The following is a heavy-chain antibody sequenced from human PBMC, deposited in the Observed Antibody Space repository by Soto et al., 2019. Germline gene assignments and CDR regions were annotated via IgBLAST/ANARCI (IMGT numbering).Heavy chain of an antibody. D-gene: IGHD6-13*01. CDR1: GDSVSSNSAA. V-gene: IGHV6-1*01. CDR3: ARDHSSWFTERGYCYYGMDV. J-gene: IGHJ6*02. CDR2: TYYRSKWYN. Sequence: PSQTLSLTCVISGDSVSSNSAAWNWIRQSPSRGLEWLGRTYYRSKWYNDYAVSVKSRITINPDTSKNQFSLQLNSVTPEDTAVYYCARDHSSWFTERGYCYYGMDVWGQGTTVTVSS.